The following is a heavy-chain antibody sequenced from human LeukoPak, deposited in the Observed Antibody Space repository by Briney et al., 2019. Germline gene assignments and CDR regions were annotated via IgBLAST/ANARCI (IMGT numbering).Heavy chain of an antibody. CDR2: ISGSGGST. V-gene: IGHV3-23*01. Sequence: GGSLSLSCAPSGFTFSSYAMSWVPQAPGKGLEWVSAISGSGGSTYHADSVKGRFTISRDNSKTTLYLQMNSLRAEDTAVYYCAKGDSTSCFDYWGQGTLVTVSS. D-gene: IGHD2-2*01. CDR1: GFTFSSYA. CDR3: AKGDSTSCFDY. J-gene: IGHJ4*02.